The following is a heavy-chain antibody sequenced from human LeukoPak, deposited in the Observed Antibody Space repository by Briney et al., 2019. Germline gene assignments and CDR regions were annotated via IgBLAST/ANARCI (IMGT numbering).Heavy chain of an antibody. V-gene: IGHV3-53*01. J-gene: IGHJ4*02. CDR2: IYSGGST. D-gene: IGHD7-27*01. CDR3: ARDGTGDRWGHFDY. Sequence: QSGGSLRLSCAASGFTVSSNYMSWVRQAPGKGVEWVSVIYSGGSTYYADSVKGRFTISRDNSKNTLYLQMNSLRAEDTAVYYCARDGTGDRWGHFDYWGQGTLVTVSS. CDR1: GFTVSSNY.